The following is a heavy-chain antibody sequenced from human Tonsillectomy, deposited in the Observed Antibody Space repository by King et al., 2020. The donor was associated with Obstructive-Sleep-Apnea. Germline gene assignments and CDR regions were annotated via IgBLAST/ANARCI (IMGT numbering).Heavy chain of an antibody. Sequence: VQLVESGGGVVQPGRSLRLSCAASGFTFSSYGMHGVRQAPGKGLEWVAVISYGGSNKYYEDSVKGRFTISRDNSKNTLYLQMNSLRAEDTAVYYCAKEGSSSGSAFDIWGQGTMVTVSS. J-gene: IGHJ3*02. D-gene: IGHD6-19*01. CDR3: AKEGSSSGSAFDI. CDR2: ISYGGSNK. CDR1: GFTFSSYG. V-gene: IGHV3-30*18.